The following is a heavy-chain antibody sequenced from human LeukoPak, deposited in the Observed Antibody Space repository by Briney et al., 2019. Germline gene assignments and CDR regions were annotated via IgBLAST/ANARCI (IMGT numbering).Heavy chain of an antibody. CDR1: GYTFTSYG. V-gene: IGHV1-18*01. Sequence: ASMKVSCKASGYTFTSYGISWVRQAPGQGLEWMGWISAYNGNTNYAQKLQGRVTMTTDTSTSTAYMELRSLRSDDTAVYYCARDQDCSSTSCVFDYWGQGTLVTVSS. D-gene: IGHD2-2*01. CDR3: ARDQDCSSTSCVFDY. J-gene: IGHJ4*02. CDR2: ISAYNGNT.